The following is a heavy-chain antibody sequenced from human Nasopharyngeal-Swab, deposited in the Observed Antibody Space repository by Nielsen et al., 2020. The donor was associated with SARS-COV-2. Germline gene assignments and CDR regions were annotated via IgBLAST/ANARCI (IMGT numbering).Heavy chain of an antibody. CDR3: AKANVLFWFGQFKNDGFDI. CDR2: ISYEGSKK. J-gene: IGHJ3*02. V-gene: IGHV3-30*18. Sequence: GESLKISCPASGFSFNNYGMHWVRQAPGKGLEWVAVISYEGSKKFYAESVEGRFTISRDYSKSTLYLQMDSLRTEDMAMYYCAKANVLFWFGQFKNDGFDIWGQGTMVAVSS. D-gene: IGHD3-10*01. CDR1: GFSFNNYG.